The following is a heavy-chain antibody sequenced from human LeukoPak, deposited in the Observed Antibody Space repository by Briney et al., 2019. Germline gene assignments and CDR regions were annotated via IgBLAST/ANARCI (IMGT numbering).Heavy chain of an antibody. CDR2: ISAYNGNT. V-gene: IGHV1-18*01. CDR3: ARDSNIVAVPAATYYYYYGMDV. J-gene: IGHJ6*02. CDR1: GGTFSSYA. D-gene: IGHD2-2*01. Sequence: ASVKVSCKASGGTFSSYAISWVRQAPGQGLEWMGWISAYNGNTNYAQKLQGRVTMTTDTSTSTAYMELRSLRSDDTAVYYCARDSNIVAVPAATYYYYYGMDVWGQGTTVTVSS.